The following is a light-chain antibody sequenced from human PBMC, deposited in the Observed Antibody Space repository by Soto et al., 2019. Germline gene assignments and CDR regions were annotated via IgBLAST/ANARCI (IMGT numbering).Light chain of an antibody. CDR2: GAS. J-gene: IGKJ2*01. V-gene: IGKV3-15*01. Sequence: EIVMTQSPATLSVSPGERATLSYKASQSVSSNLAWYQQKPGQAPRLLIYGASTRATGIPARFSGSGSGTELTLTISILQSEDFAVYYCQQYNNWPPPYTFGQGTKLEIK. CDR3: QQYNNWPPPYT. CDR1: QSVSSN.